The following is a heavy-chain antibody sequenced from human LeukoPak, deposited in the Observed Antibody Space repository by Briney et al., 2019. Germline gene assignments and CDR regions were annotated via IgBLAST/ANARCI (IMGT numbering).Heavy chain of an antibody. J-gene: IGHJ4*02. V-gene: IGHV1-18*01. CDR1: GTTFTTYG. CDR3: ARGSPSRYNYDSSGYYGGYFDY. Sequence: ASVKVSCKASGTTFTTYGISWVRQAPGLGLEWMGWSSAYNGKTYYAQKLQGRVTMTTDTSTSTAYMELRSLRSDDTAVYYCARGSPSRYNYDSSGYYGGYFDYWGQGTPVTVSS. CDR2: SSAYNGKT. D-gene: IGHD3-22*01.